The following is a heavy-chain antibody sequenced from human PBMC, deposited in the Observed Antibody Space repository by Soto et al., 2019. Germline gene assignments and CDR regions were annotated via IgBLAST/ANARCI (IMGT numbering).Heavy chain of an antibody. CDR1: GFTFSNYG. D-gene: IGHD6-19*01. Sequence: QVQLVESGGGVVQPGRSLRLSCATSGFTFSNYGIHWVRQGPGKGLEWVAVISFDGINKYYADSVKGRFTISRDSSRDTVYLQMNSLRGDDTALYYCAKGSSGSYGIYLDYWGQGTLVTVSS. V-gene: IGHV3-30*18. CDR2: ISFDGINK. CDR3: AKGSSGSYGIYLDY. J-gene: IGHJ4*02.